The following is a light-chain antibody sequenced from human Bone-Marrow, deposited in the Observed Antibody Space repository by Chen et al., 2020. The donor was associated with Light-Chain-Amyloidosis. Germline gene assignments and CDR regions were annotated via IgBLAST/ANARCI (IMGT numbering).Light chain of an antibody. V-gene: IGLV2-8*01. Sequence: QSALTQPPSASGSLGQSVTISCAGTSGDLGGYDFVSWYQQHPGKAPKLMIHEGTKRPSGVPSRFSGSKSGNTASLTVSVLQAEDEADYYCCSFAGNDDWVFGGGTKLTVL. CDR1: SGDLGGYDF. J-gene: IGLJ3*02. CDR2: EGT. CDR3: CSFAGNDDWV.